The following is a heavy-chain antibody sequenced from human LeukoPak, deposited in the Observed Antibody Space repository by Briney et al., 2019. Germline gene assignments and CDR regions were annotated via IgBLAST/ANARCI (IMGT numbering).Heavy chain of an antibody. V-gene: IGHV3-21*01. CDR1: GFTFSSHS. D-gene: IGHD6-13*01. CDR2: ISPDSGYI. J-gene: IGHJ4*02. CDR3: APFSAVTHYYFDY. Sequence: GGSLRLSCAASGFTFSSHSLMWFRQAPGKGLEWVSSISPDSGYIYYADSVKGRFAISRDNPENSLFLQMNSLGAEDTAVYYCAPFSAVTHYYFDYWGQGTLVTVSS.